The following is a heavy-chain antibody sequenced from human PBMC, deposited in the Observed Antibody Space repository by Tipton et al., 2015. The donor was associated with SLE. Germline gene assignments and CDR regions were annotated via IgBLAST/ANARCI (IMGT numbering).Heavy chain of an antibody. D-gene: IGHD2-2*03. V-gene: IGHV4-59*11. J-gene: IGHJ6*02. CDR3: ARLGIVVVPAASYGIDV. CDR1: GGSISSHY. CDR2: IYYSGST. Sequence: TLSLTCTVSGGSISSHYWSWIRQPPGKGLEWIGYIYYSGSTNYNPSLKSRVTISVDTSKNQFSLKLSSVTAADTAVYYCARLGIVVVPAASYGIDVWGQGTSVTVSS.